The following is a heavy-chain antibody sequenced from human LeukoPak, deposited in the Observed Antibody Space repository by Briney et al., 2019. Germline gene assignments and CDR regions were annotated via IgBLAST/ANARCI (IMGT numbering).Heavy chain of an antibody. V-gene: IGHV3-53*01. Sequence: PGGSLRLSCAASGFTVSRKYMSWVRQAPGKGLECVSVIYSGGTTYYADSVKGRFTISRDNSKNTLFLQMNNLRAEDTAVYYCASSNCDGDCFLDYWGQGTLVTVSS. J-gene: IGHJ4*02. CDR1: GFTVSRKY. CDR3: ASSNCDGDCFLDY. CDR2: IYSGGTT. D-gene: IGHD2-21*02.